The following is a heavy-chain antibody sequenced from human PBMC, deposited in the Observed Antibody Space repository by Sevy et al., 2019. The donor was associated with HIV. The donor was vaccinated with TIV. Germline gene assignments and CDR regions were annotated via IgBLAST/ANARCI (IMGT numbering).Heavy chain of an antibody. J-gene: IGHJ5*02. D-gene: IGHD3-10*01. CDR1: GGSISSGSYY. Sequence: SETLSLTCTVSGGSISSGSYYWSWIRQPAGKGLEWIGRIYTSGSTNYNPSLKSRVTISVDTSKNQFSLKLSSVTAADTAVYYCAREGSVLLWFGELFGWFDPWGQGTLVTVSS. V-gene: IGHV4-61*02. CDR2: IYTSGST. CDR3: AREGSVLLWFGELFGWFDP.